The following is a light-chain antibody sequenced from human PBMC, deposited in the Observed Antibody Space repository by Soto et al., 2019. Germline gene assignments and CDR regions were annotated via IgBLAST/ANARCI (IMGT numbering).Light chain of an antibody. Sequence: QSALTQPPSASGTPGQRVTISCSGSSSKIGSNYVYWYQQLPGTAPKLLIYRNNQRPSGVPDRFSGSKSGTSASLAISGLRSEDEADYYCAAWDDSLSGSYLFGTGTKVTVL. V-gene: IGLV1-47*01. J-gene: IGLJ1*01. CDR2: RNN. CDR1: SSKIGSNY. CDR3: AAWDDSLSGSYL.